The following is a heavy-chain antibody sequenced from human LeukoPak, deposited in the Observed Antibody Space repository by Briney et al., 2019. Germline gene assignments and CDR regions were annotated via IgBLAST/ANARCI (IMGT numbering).Heavy chain of an antibody. Sequence: RGSLRLSCAASGFTFNSYSMTWVRQAPGKGLEWVSSISSSSGYIYYADSVKGRFTISRDNAKKSLYLQMNSLRAEDTAVYYCAREVYCSGGSCPYFDSWGQGTLVTVSS. CDR3: AREVYCSGGSCPYFDS. CDR1: GFTFNSYS. D-gene: IGHD2-15*01. CDR2: ISSSSGYI. J-gene: IGHJ4*02. V-gene: IGHV3-21*01.